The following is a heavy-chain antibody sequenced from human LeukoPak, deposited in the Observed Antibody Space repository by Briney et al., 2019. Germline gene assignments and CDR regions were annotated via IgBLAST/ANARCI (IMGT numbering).Heavy chain of an antibody. D-gene: IGHD5-18*01. CDR1: GYSISSGYY. Sequence: PSETLSLTCTVSGYSISSGYYWGWIRQPPGKGLEWIGSIYHSGSTYYNPSLKSRVTISVDTSKNQFSLKLSSVTAADTAVYYCARHGRGIQLWLEYWGQGTLVTVSS. V-gene: IGHV4-38-2*02. CDR3: ARHGRGIQLWLEY. CDR2: IYHSGST. J-gene: IGHJ4*02.